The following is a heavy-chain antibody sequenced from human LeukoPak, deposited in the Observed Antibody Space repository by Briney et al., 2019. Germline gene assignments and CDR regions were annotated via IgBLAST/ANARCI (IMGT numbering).Heavy chain of an antibody. CDR2: IWFDGTNE. CDR3: ARDRGYCSGGSCYTPDY. D-gene: IGHD2-15*01. Sequence: GGSLRLSCAASGFTFSSYGMPWVRQAPGKGLEWVAIIWFDGTNEYYADSVKGRFTISRDNSKNTLYLQMNSLRAEDTAVYYCARDRGYCSGGSCYTPDYWGQGTLVTVSS. J-gene: IGHJ4*02. CDR1: GFTFSSYG. V-gene: IGHV3-33*01.